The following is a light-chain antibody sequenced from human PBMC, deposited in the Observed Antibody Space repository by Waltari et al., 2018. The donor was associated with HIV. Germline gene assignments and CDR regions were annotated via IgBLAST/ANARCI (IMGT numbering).Light chain of an antibody. Sequence: QSALTQPASVSGSPGQSITISCTGSRSDVGGYNYVSWYQHHPGKAPKLVIYEVSNRPSGVSNRFSGYKSGNTASLTISGLQAEDEGDYYCSSYTSSSTWVFG. V-gene: IGLV2-14*01. CDR3: SSYTSSSTWV. CDR2: EVS. J-gene: IGLJ3*02. CDR1: RSDVGGYNY.